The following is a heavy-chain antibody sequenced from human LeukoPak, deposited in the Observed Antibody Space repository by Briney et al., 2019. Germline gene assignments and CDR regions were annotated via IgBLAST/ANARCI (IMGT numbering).Heavy chain of an antibody. CDR2: IYTSGST. Sequence: PSETLSLTCTVSGGSISSGSYYWSWIRQPAGKGLEWIGRIYTSGSTNYNPSLKSRVTISVDTSKNQFSLKLSSVTAADTAVYYCARSYYELYYFDYWGQGTLVTVSS. D-gene: IGHD3-22*01. V-gene: IGHV4-61*02. CDR1: GGSISSGSYY. J-gene: IGHJ4*02. CDR3: ARSYYELYYFDY.